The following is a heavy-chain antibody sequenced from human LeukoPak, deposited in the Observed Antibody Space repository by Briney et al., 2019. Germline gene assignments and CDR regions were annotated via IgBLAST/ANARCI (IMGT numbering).Heavy chain of an antibody. CDR3: ARERGFWTGGLSGAIWHFDI. J-gene: IGHJ3*02. V-gene: IGHV4-61*02. D-gene: IGHD3/OR15-3a*01. CDR2: IYTSGRT. Sequence: PSETLSLTCTVSGGSINSGSYYWSWIRQPAGEGREWIGRIYTSGRTNYSPSLKSRVTISIDTSKNQFSLKLSSVTAADTAVYYCARERGFWTGGLSGAIWHFDIWGQGTMVTVSS. CDR1: GGSINSGSYY.